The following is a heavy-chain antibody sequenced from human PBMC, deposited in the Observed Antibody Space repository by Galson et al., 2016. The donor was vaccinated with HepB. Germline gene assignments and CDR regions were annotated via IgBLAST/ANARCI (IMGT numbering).Heavy chain of an antibody. CDR1: GFIFSDHY. CDR3: TRWGASSKYAMDV. Sequence: SLRLSCAASGFIFSDHYMDWVRQAPGKGLEWIGRSRNKANSYSTEYAASVKGRFTISRDDSKNSLYLQMNSLKIDDAAVYYCTRWGASSKYAMDVWGQGTTVTVS. CDR2: SRNKANSYST. J-gene: IGHJ6*02. D-gene: IGHD2-2*01. V-gene: IGHV3-72*01.